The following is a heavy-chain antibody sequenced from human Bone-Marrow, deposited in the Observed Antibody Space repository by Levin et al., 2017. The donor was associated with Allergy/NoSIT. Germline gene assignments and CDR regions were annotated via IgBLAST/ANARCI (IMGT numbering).Heavy chain of an antibody. CDR1: GGSISNGDYY. J-gene: IGHJ3*01. D-gene: IGHD3-10*01. Sequence: KTSETLSLTCTVSGGSISNGDYYWTWIRQPPGKGLEWIGYIYYTGDTYYNPSLKSRVTISIDISKNHFSLRLSSVTAADTAVYYCASKRSSRRSFDVWGQGSMVTVSS. V-gene: IGHV4-30-4*01. CDR3: ASKRSSRRSFDV. CDR2: IYYTGDT.